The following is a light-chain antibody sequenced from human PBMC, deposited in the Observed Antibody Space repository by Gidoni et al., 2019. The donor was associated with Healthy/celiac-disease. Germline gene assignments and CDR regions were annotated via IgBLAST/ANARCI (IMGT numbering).Light chain of an antibody. CDR1: QSVLYSSNNKNY. Sequence: DIVMTQSPVSLPLSLGGRATINCKSSQSVLYSSNNKNYLAWYQQKPGQPPQLLIYWASTRESGVPDRFSGSGSGTDFTLTISSLQAEDVAVYYCQQYYSTPLTFGGGTKVEIK. CDR2: WAS. V-gene: IGKV4-1*01. CDR3: QQYYSTPLT. J-gene: IGKJ4*01.